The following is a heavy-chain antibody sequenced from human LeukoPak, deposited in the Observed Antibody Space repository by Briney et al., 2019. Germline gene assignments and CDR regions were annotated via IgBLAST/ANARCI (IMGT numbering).Heavy chain of an antibody. V-gene: IGHV4-39*07. CDR2: IYYSGST. CDR1: GGSISSSSYY. D-gene: IGHD6-6*01. J-gene: IGHJ5*02. Sequence: SETLSLTCTVSGGSISSSSYYWGWIRLPPGKGLEWIGSIYYSGSTYYNPSLKSRVTISVDTSKNQFSLKLSSVTAADTAVYYCAREGRRKAARPVPSASSAGRGRFDPWGQGTLVTVSS. CDR3: AREGRRKAARPVPSASSAGRGRFDP.